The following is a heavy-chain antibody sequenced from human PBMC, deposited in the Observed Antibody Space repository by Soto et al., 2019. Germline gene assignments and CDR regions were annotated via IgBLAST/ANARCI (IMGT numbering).Heavy chain of an antibody. J-gene: IGHJ5*02. CDR3: AGRDRSGFSYWLDT. CDR1: GGSISSGGYY. CDR2: IYFSGTT. D-gene: IGHD3-22*01. V-gene: IGHV4-31*03. Sequence: SETLSLTCTVSGGSISSGGYYWSWIRQHPGKGLEWIGTIYFSGTTYYNPSLTSRVTISVDTSKSQFSLKLSSVTAADTAVYYCAGRDRSGFSYWLDTWGQGTLVTVSS.